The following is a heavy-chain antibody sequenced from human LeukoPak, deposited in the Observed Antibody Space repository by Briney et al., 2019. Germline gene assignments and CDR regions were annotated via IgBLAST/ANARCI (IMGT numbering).Heavy chain of an antibody. J-gene: IGHJ4*02. D-gene: IGHD2-15*01. CDR1: GFTFSSSA. Sequence: QPGGSLRLSCAVSGFTFSSSAMHWVRQAPGKGLEWVAVISYDGSNENYADSLKGRFTISRDNSKNTLYLQINSLRGDDTAVYYCARESCCDAQDPFDYWGQGTLVTVSS. CDR2: ISYDGSNE. CDR3: ARESCCDAQDPFDY. V-gene: IGHV3-30*01.